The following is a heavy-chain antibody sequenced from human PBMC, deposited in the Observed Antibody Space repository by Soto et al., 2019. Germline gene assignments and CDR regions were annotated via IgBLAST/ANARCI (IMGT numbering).Heavy chain of an antibody. CDR1: GFIFTNYW. J-gene: IGHJ4*01. Sequence: EVQLVESGGGSVQPGGSLRLSCAVSGFIFTNYWMHWVRQVPGKGLEWVSRIKSDGSTYYADSVKGRFTLSRDNAKNTVYLQMNSLRAEDTALYYCARGGYRIYGVHQWCQGNPVTVSA. CDR2: IKSDGST. D-gene: IGHD3-10*01. V-gene: IGHV3-74*01. CDR3: ARGGYRIYGVHQ.